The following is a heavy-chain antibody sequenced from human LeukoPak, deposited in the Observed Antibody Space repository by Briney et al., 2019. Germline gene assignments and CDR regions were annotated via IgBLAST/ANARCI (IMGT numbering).Heavy chain of an antibody. CDR2: ISGSGGST. CDR3: AKVPVFSVTISEVVTDDAFDI. V-gene: IGHV3-23*01. CDR1: GFTFSSYA. J-gene: IGHJ3*02. D-gene: IGHD3-3*01. Sequence: PGGSLRLSCAASGFTFSSYAMSWVRQAPGKGLEWVSAISGSGGSTYYADSVKGRFTISRDNSKNTVYLQMNSLRAEDTAVYYCAKVPVFSVTISEVVTDDAFDIRGQGTIVTVSS.